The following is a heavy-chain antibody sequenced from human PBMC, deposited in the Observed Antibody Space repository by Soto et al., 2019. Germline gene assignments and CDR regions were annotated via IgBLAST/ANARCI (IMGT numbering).Heavy chain of an antibody. CDR1: GFTFSSYS. CDR3: AGTWMDYYMDV. D-gene: IGHD5-12*01. J-gene: IGHJ6*03. V-gene: IGHV3-21*01. Sequence: EVQLVESGGGLVKPGGSLRLSCAASGFTFSSYSMNWVRQAPGKGLEWVSSISSSSSYIYYADSMKGRFTISRDNAKNSLYLQMNSLRAEDTAVYYCAGTWMDYYMDVWGKGTTVTVSS. CDR2: ISSSSSYI.